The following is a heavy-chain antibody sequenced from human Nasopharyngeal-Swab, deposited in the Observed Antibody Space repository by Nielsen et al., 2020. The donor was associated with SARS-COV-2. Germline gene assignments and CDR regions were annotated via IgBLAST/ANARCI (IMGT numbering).Heavy chain of an antibody. V-gene: IGHV3-64*01. Sequence: WIRQPPGKGLEYVSAISSNGGSTYYANSVKGRFTISRDNSKNTLYLQMGSLRAEDMAVYYCARVGKLYSGSPRNYMDVWGKGTTVTVSS. J-gene: IGHJ6*03. D-gene: IGHD6-6*01. CDR2: ISSNGGST. CDR3: ARVGKLYSGSPRNYMDV.